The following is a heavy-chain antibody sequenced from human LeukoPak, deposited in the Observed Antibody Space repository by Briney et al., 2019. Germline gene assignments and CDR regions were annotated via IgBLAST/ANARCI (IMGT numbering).Heavy chain of an antibody. J-gene: IGHJ4*02. CDR3: ATRGY. CDR1: GGSISSDY. CDR2: IYNSGSN. V-gene: IGHV4-59*08. D-gene: IGHD3-10*01. Sequence: SETLSLTCTVSGGSISSDYWQWIRQPPGKGLEWIGYIYNSGSNNYNPSLKSRVTISIDMSKNQFSLKLTSVTAAGTAVYYCATRGYWGQGTLVTVSS.